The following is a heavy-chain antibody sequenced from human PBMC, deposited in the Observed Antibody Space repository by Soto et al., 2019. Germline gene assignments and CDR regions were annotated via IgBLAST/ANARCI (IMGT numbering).Heavy chain of an antibody. J-gene: IGHJ3*02. D-gene: IGHD2-2*01. CDR1: GFTFSGHW. CDR3: ARESGYCSRTGCDRRAFDN. V-gene: IGHV3-74*03. Sequence: EVQLVESGGDLVQPGGSLRLSCAASGFTFSGHWMHWVRQVPGKGLEWVSRINTDGGSSAYADSVKGRFTISRDNANNTLYLQMKGRRADDTAVYYCARESGYCSRTGCDRRAFDNWGQGTPVTVSS. CDR2: INTDGGSS.